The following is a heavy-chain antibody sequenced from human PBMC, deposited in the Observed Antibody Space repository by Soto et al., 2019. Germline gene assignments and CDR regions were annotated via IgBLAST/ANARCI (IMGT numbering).Heavy chain of an antibody. V-gene: IGHV1-2*04. CDR2: INPNGGVT. Sequence: QVQLVQSGAEVRKPGASVTVSCRSSGDSFNDYYIHWVRQAPGQGFEWMGWINPNGGVTKYAQKFQGWGSITRDTSIRTVYMQLSRLRSDDTAVYYCARESGGATATLDYYYFYMDVWGTGTTVTVSS. J-gene: IGHJ6*03. CDR3: ARESGGATATLDYYYFYMDV. D-gene: IGHD5-12*01. CDR1: GDSFNDYY.